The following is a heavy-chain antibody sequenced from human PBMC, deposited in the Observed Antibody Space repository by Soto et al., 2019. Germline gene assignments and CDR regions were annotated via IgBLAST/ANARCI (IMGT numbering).Heavy chain of an antibody. CDR3: ARDRIMYSKFPETCDS. CDR2: ISSRGSTI. D-gene: IGHD2-8*01. J-gene: IGHJ4*02. V-gene: IGHV3-48*02. CDR1: GFPFGAYS. Sequence: PVETLRLSCAAAGFPFGAYSMNWVRQAPGKGLEWISYISSRGSTIYYADSVKGRLTISRDRAKTSLYLHMSSLRDEDTAVYYCARDRIMYSKFPETCDSWGQGTLVTVSS.